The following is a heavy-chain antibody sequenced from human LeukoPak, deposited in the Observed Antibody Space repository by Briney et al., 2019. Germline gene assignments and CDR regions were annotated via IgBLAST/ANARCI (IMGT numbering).Heavy chain of an antibody. D-gene: IGHD1-26*01. CDR2: IYHSGST. V-gene: IGHV4-30-2*01. CDR3: ARGSGSYYAGY. J-gene: IGHJ4*02. CDR1: GGSISSGGYY. Sequence: SSETLSLTCTVSGGSISSGGYYWSWIRQPPGKGLEWIGYIYHSGSTYYNPSLKSRVTISVDTSKNQFSLKLSSVTAADTAVYYCARGSGSYYAGYWGQGTLVTVSS.